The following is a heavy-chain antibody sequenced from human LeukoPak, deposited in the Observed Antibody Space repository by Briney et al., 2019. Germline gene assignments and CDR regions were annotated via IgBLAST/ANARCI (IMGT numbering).Heavy chain of an antibody. D-gene: IGHD4-11*01. Sequence: ASVKVSCKVSVYTFTAYYMHWVRQGPGQGREWMGRIDPNSGGTIYVHKFQGRVAMTRDTSISTAYMELSRLTSDDTAVYYCARTPDYSVTTWGQGTLVTVSS. V-gene: IGHV1-2*02. CDR2: IDPNSGGT. CDR1: VYTFTAYY. J-gene: IGHJ5*02. CDR3: ARTPDYSVTT.